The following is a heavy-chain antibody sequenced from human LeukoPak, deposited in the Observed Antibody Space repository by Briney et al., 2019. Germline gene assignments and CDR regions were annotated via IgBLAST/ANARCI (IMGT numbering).Heavy chain of an antibody. V-gene: IGHV3-30*02. CDR2: IRYDGSNK. D-gene: IGHD3-10*01. CDR1: GFTFSSYG. J-gene: IGHJ4*02. CDR3: AKDTSVRGVIISPHDY. Sequence: PGGSLRLSCAASGFTFSSYGMHWVRQAPGKGLEWVAFIRYDGSNKYYADSVKGRFTISRDNSKNTLYLQMNSLRAEDTAVYYCAKDTSVRGVIISPHDYWGQGTLVTVSS.